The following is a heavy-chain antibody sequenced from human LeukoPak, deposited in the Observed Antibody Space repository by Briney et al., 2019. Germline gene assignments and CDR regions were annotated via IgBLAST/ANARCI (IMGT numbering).Heavy chain of an antibody. V-gene: IGHV1-69*13. CDR2: IIPIFGTA. CDR1: GGTFSSYA. D-gene: IGHD5-18*01. Sequence: ASVKVSCKASGGTFSSYAISWVRPAPGQGLEWMGGIIPIFGTANYAQKFQGRVTITADESTSTAYMELSSLRSEDTAVYYCARAITAMVSGYYYGMDVWGQGTTVTVSS. J-gene: IGHJ6*02. CDR3: ARAITAMVSGYYYGMDV.